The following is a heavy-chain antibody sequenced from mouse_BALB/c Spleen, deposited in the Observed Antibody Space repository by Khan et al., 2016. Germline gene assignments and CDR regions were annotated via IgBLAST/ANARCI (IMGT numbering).Heavy chain of an antibody. J-gene: IGHJ4*01. CDR3: ARSTSYGYCDAMDY. Sequence: QIQLVQSGPELKKPGETVKISCKASGYTFTNYGMNWVRQAPGKGLQWMGWMNHYSGETTYTDDFKGRFAISLETSASTAYLQINSLKNEDTATYSCARSTSYGYCDAMDYWGQGTSVTVSS. V-gene: IGHV9-3-1*01. CDR2: MNHYSGET. CDR1: GYTFTNYG. D-gene: IGHD1-2*01.